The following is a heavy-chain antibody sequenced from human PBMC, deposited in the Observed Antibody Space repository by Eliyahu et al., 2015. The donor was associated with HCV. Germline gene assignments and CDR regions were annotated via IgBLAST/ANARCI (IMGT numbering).Heavy chain of an antibody. CDR1: GFSLXTSGVG. CDR3: AHRNPDYYDSSGYYGPFDY. J-gene: IGHJ4*02. V-gene: IGHV2-5*01. CDR2: XYWNDDK. D-gene: IGHD3-22*01. Sequence: QITLKESGPTLVKPTQTLTLTCTFSGFSLXTSGVGGGWIRQPPGKALEWLALXYWNDDKRYSPSLKSRLTITKDTSKNQVVLTMTNMDPVDTATYYCAHRNPDYYDSSGYYGPFDYWGQGTLVTVSS.